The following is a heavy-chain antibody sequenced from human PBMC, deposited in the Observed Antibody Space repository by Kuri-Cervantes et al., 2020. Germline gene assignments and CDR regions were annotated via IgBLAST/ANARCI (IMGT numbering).Heavy chain of an antibody. V-gene: IGHV3-13*01. D-gene: IGHD3-10*01. CDR3: AKDMGGMVRGVTFDY. CDR2: IGTAGDT. CDR1: GFTFSSYD. J-gene: IGHJ4*02. Sequence: GESLKISCAASGFTFSSYDMHWVRQATGKGLEWVSAIGTAGDTYYPGSVKGRFTISRENAKNSLYLQMNSLRAGDTAVYYCAKDMGGMVRGVTFDYWGQGTLVTVSS.